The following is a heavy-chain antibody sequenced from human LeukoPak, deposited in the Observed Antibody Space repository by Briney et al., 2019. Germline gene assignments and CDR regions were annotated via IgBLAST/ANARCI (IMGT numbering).Heavy chain of an antibody. CDR2: ISPNGYT. D-gene: IGHD2-2*01. J-gene: IGHJ6*02. CDR1: GASIGSYY. V-gene: IGHV4-59*08. Sequence: SETLSLTCTVSGASIGSYYWSWIRQPPGKGLEWIGYISPNGYTLYTPSLRSRVTISGDTSDNQFSLILSSVTAADTAIYYCTRHDVVPIIGHGMAVWGQGTTVTVSS. CDR3: TRHDVVPIIGHGMAV.